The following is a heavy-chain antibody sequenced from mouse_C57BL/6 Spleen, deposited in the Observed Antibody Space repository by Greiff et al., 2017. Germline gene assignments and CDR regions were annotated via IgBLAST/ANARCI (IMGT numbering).Heavy chain of an antibody. J-gene: IGHJ2*01. Sequence: VQLQQSGAELVRPGASVTLSCKASGYTFTDYEMHWVKQTPVHGLEWIGAIDPETGGTAYNQKFKGKAILTADKTSSTAYMKLRSLTSEDSADYYCTRSKSNYGYGYWGQGTTLTVSS. V-gene: IGHV1-15*01. CDR3: TRSKSNYGYGY. D-gene: IGHD1-2*01. CDR2: IDPETGGT. CDR1: GYTFTDYE.